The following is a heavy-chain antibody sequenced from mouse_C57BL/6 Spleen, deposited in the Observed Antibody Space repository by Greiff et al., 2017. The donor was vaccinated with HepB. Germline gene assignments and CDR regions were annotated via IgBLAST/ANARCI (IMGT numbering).Heavy chain of an antibody. CDR1: GFTFSSYG. D-gene: IGHD2-4*01. Sequence: EVMLVESGGDLVKPGGSLKLSCAASGFTFSSYGMSWVRQTPDKRLEWVATISSGGSYTYYPDSVKGRFTISRDNAKNTLYLQMSSLKSEDTAMYYCARLDDYDGGDYFDYWGQGTTLTVSS. V-gene: IGHV5-6*01. J-gene: IGHJ2*01. CDR3: ARLDDYDGGDYFDY. CDR2: ISSGGSYT.